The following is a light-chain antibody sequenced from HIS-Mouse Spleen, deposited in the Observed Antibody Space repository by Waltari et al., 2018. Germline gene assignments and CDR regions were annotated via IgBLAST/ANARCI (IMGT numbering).Light chain of an antibody. CDR1: SSDVGGYNY. Sequence: QSALTQPASVSGSPGQSTTISCTGTSSDVGGYNYVSWDQQHPGKAPKLKIYEVSNRPSGGSNRFSGSKSGNTASLTIPGLQAEDEADYYCSSYTSSSTPVFGGGTKLTVL. J-gene: IGLJ2*01. V-gene: IGLV2-14*01. CDR3: SSYTSSSTPV. CDR2: EVS.